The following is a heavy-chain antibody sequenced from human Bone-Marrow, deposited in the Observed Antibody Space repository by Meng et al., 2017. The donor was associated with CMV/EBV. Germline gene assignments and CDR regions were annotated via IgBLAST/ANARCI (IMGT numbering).Heavy chain of an antibody. CDR2: IWYDGSNK. D-gene: IGHD3-10*01. CDR1: GFTFSSYG. V-gene: IGHV3-33*06. Sequence: GESLKISCAASGFTFSSYGMHWVRQAPGKGLEWVAVIWYDGSNKYYADSVKGRFTISRDNSKNTLYLQMNSLRAEDTAVYYCAKTRHSSFDAFAIWGQGKMVNVSS. J-gene: IGHJ3*02. CDR3: AKTRHSSFDAFAI.